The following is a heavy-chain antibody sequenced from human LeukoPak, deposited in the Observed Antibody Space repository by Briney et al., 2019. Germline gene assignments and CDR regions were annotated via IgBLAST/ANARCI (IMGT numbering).Heavy chain of an antibody. J-gene: IGHJ4*02. Sequence: SETLSLTCTVSGGSISSSSYYWGWIRQPPGKGLEWIGSIYYSGSTYYNPSLKSRVTISVDTSKNQFSLKLSSVAAADTAVYYCARKDYYDSSGYYYDYWGQGTLVTVSS. CDR1: GGSISSSSYY. D-gene: IGHD3-22*01. V-gene: IGHV4-39*01. CDR3: ARKDYYDSSGYYYDY. CDR2: IYYSGST.